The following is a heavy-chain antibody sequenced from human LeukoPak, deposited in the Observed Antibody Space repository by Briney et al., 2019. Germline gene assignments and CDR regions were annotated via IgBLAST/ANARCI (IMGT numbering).Heavy chain of an antibody. D-gene: IGHD2-21*01. CDR3: ARADRLHGGPYLIGP. Sequence: GASVKVSCKASGYSFTDYYMHWVRQAPGQGLEWMGWINPNSGGTNSAQKFQGRVTMTRDTSITTVYMEVSWLTSDGTAIYYCARADRLHGGPYLIGPWGQGTLVTVSS. CDR1: GYSFTDYY. J-gene: IGHJ5*02. V-gene: IGHV1-2*02. CDR2: INPNSGGT.